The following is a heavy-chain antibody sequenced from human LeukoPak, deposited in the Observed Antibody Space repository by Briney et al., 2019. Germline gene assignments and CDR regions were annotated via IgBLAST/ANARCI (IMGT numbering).Heavy chain of an antibody. V-gene: IGHV4-61*01. CDR1: GGSISSGSYY. J-gene: IGHJ4*02. CDR2: IHYNGNT. D-gene: IGHD1-26*01. Sequence: PSQTLSLTCTVSGGSISSGSYYWSWIRQPPGKGLEWIGYIHYNGNTNYNPSLESRVTMSLDTSENQVSLKLNSVTAADTAVYYCARHISSGGTHAHFDYWGQGTLVTVSS. CDR3: ARHISSGGTHAHFDY.